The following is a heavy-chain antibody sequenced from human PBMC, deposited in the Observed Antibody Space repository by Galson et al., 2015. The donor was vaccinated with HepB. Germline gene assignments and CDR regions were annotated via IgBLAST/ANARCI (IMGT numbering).Heavy chain of an antibody. CDR3: TTPLVRGYYYDSSGYYAYY. D-gene: IGHD3-22*01. CDR1: GFTFSNAW. Sequence: SLRLSCAASGFTFSNAWMSWVRQAPGKGLEWVGRIKSKTDGGTTDYAAPVKGRFTISRDDSKNTLYLQMNSLKTEDTAVYYCTTPLVRGYYYDSSGYYAYYWGQGTLVTVPS. J-gene: IGHJ4*02. CDR2: IKSKTDGGTT. V-gene: IGHV3-15*01.